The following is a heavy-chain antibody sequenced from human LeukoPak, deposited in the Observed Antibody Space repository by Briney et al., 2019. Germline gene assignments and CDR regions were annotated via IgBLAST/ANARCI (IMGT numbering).Heavy chain of an antibody. V-gene: IGHV4-59*01. CDR1: GGSISSYY. Sequence: SETLSLTCTVSGGSISSYYWSWIRQPPGKGVEWIGYIYYNGSTNYNPSLKSRATISLDTSKNQLSLKLSSVTAADTAVYYCARVTGYIVEDYFDYWGQGTLVTVSS. D-gene: IGHD3-22*01. J-gene: IGHJ4*02. CDR2: IYYNGST. CDR3: ARVTGYIVEDYFDY.